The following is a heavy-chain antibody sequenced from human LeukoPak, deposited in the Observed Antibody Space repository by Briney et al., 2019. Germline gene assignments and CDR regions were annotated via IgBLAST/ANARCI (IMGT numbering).Heavy chain of an antibody. D-gene: IGHD2-15*01. V-gene: IGHV1-18*01. J-gene: IGHJ1*01. Sequence: ASVKASCKASGYTLTSFSISWVRQAPGHGLEWMGWISAYNGYKDYAQKLQGRVTMTTDTSTNTAYMELRSLRSDDTAVYYCVRGDCSGVSCYLPEYFRHWGQGTLVTVSS. CDR2: ISAYNGYK. CDR1: GYTLTSFS. CDR3: VRGDCSGVSCYLPEYFRH.